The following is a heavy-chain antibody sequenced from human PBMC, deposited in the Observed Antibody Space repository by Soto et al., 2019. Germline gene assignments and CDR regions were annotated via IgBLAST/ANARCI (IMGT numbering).Heavy chain of an antibody. D-gene: IGHD2-8*01. CDR2: INPKSGGT. J-gene: IGHJ6*02. CDR3: ARGDSTDCSNGVCSFFYNHDMHV. V-gene: IGHV1-2*04. Sequence: ASVKVSCKASGYSFTDYHIHWVRQAPGQGLEWLGRINPKSGGTSTAQKFQGWVTMTTDTSISTASMELTRLTSDDTAIYYCARGDSTDCSNGVCSFFYNHDMHVWGQGTTVTVSS. CDR1: GYSFTDYH.